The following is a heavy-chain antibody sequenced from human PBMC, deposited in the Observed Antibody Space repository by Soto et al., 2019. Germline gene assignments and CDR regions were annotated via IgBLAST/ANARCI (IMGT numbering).Heavy chain of an antibody. J-gene: IGHJ4*02. Sequence: EVHLVESGGGLVQTGGSLRLSCAIFESTVSRDWMNWDRQAPGKGLEWVAHINQDGSEKYYVDSVKGRFTISRDNAKKSLYLQRNGLRPADTAMYYCSGGVGDAFWGQGTLVTVSS. CDR1: ESTVSRDW. V-gene: IGHV3-7*04. D-gene: IGHD1-26*01. CDR3: SGGVGDAF. CDR2: INQDGSEK.